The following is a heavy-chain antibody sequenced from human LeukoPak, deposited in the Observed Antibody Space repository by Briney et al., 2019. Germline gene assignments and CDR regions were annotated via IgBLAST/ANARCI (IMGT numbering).Heavy chain of an antibody. D-gene: IGHD3-10*01. CDR3: AKDIMVRGVIGYYYYYYGLDV. V-gene: IGHV3-23*01. CDR1: GFTFSNYA. Sequence: GGSLRLSCAASGFTFSNYAMSWVRQAPGKGLEWVSAISGSGGSTYYADSVKGRFTISRDNSKNTLFLQMNILRAEDTAVYYCAKDIMVRGVIGYYYYYYGLDVWGQGTTVTVSS. CDR2: ISGSGGST. J-gene: IGHJ6*02.